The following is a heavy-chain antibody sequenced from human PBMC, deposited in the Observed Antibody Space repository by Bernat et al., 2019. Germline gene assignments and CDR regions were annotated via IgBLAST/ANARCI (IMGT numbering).Heavy chain of an antibody. CDR3: AADPESRRGITTYGLHAFDI. CDR2: IVVGSGNT. CDR1: GFTFTSSA. Sequence: QMQLVQSGPEVKKPGTSVKVSCKASGFTFTSSAMQWVRQARGQRLERIGWIVVGSGNTNYAQKFQERVTITRDMSTSTAYMELSSLRSEDTAVYYCAADPESRRGITTYGLHAFDIWGQGTMVTVSS. J-gene: IGHJ3*02. V-gene: IGHV1-58*02. D-gene: IGHD3-10*01.